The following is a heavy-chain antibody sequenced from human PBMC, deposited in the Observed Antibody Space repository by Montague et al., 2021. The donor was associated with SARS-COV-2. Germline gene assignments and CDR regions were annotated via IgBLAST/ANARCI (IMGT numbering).Heavy chain of an antibody. CDR1: GGSISSGGYY. J-gene: IGHJ6*02. CDR2: IYYSGST. CDR3: AREPRVGQLLSIYYYGMDV. V-gene: IGHV4-31*03. D-gene: IGHD2-2*01. Sequence: TLSLTCTVSGGSISSGGYYWSWIRQHPGKGLEWIGYIYYSGSTYYNPSLKSRVTISVDTSKNQFFLKLSSVTAADTAVYYCAREPRVGQLLSIYYYGMDVWGQGTMVTVSS.